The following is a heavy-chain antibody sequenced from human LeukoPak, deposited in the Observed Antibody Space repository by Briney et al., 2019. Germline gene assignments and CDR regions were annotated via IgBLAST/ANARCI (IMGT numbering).Heavy chain of an antibody. Sequence: SETLSLTCTVSGGSISSYYWSWTRQPPGKGLEWIGYIYYSGSTNYNPSLKSRVTISVDTSKNQFSLKLSSVTAADTAVYYCARALWFGELNYYFDYWGQGTLVTVSS. CDR1: GGSISSYY. CDR3: ARALWFGELNYYFDY. V-gene: IGHV4-59*01. D-gene: IGHD3-10*01. J-gene: IGHJ4*02. CDR2: IYYSGST.